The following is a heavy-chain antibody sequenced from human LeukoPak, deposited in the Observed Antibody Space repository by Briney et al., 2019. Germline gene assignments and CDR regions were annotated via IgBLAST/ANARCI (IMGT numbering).Heavy chain of an antibody. V-gene: IGHV3-72*01. CDR2: IRNKANSYTT. Sequence: GGSLRLSCAASGVTSSDHYMDWVRQAPGKGLEWVGRIRNKANSYTTEYAASVKGGFTISRDDSKKSLYLQMNSLKTEDTAVYYCAREGYCGGGSCYSPYYGMDVWGQGTTVTVSS. J-gene: IGHJ6*02. D-gene: IGHD2-15*01. CDR1: GVTSSDHY. CDR3: AREGYCGGGSCYSPYYGMDV.